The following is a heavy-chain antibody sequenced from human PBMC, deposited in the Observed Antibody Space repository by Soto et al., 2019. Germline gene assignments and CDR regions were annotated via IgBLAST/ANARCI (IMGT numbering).Heavy chain of an antibody. D-gene: IGHD6-13*01. CDR3: ARDGTGIAAAGTNLRNYYYGMDV. Sequence: SETLSLTCAVYGGSFSGYYWSWIRQPPGKGLEWIGEINHSGSTNYNPSLKSRVTISVDTSKNQFSLKLSSVTAADTAVYYCARDGTGIAAAGTNLRNYYYGMDVWGQGTTVTVSS. J-gene: IGHJ6*02. CDR2: INHSGST. CDR1: GGSFSGYY. V-gene: IGHV4-34*01.